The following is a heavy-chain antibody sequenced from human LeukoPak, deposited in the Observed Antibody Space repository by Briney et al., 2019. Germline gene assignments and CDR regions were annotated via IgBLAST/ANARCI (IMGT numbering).Heavy chain of an antibody. CDR2: MNPNSGNT. CDR1: GYTFTSYD. V-gene: IGHV1-8*01. J-gene: IGHJ6*02. Sequence: ASVTVSCKASGYTFTSYDINWVRQATGQGLEWMGWMNPNSGNTGYAQKFQGRVTMTRNTSISTAYMELSSLRSEDTAVYYCARSGLPMVRGVIIKSYYYYGMDVWGQGTTVTVSS. D-gene: IGHD3-10*01. CDR3: ARSGLPMVRGVIIKSYYYYGMDV.